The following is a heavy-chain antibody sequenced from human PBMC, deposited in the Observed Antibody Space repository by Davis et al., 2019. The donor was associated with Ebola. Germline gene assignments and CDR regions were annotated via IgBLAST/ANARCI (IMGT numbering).Heavy chain of an antibody. D-gene: IGHD2-2*01. CDR3: TTLRIVVVPAATPYYYGMDV. V-gene: IGHV3-15*01. J-gene: IGHJ6*02. Sequence: GESLKISCAASGFTFSNAWMSWVRQAPGKGLEWVGRIKSKTDGGTTDYAAPVKGRFTISRDDSKNTLYLQMNSLKTEDTAVYYCTTLRIVVVPAATPYYYGMDVWGQGTTVTVSS. CDR1: GFTFSNAW. CDR2: IKSKTDGGTT.